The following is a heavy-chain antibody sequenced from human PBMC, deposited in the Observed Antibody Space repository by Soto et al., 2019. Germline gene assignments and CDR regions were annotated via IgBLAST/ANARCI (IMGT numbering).Heavy chain of an antibody. D-gene: IGHD4-17*01. V-gene: IGHV3-23*01. CDR1: GFTFSSYA. Sequence: PGGSLRLSCAASGFTFSSYAMSWVRRAPGKGLEWVSAISGSGGSTYYADSVKGRFTISRDNSKNTLYLQMNSLRAEDTAVYYCAKDPTTVVTPAYFDYWGQGTLVTVSS. J-gene: IGHJ4*02. CDR3: AKDPTTVVTPAYFDY. CDR2: ISGSGGST.